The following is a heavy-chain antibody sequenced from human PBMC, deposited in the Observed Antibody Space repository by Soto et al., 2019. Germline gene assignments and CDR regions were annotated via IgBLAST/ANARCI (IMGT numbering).Heavy chain of an antibody. Sequence: EVQLVESGGGLVKPGGSLRLSCAASGFTFSSYSMNWVRQAPGKGLEWVSSISSSSGYIYYADSVKGRFTISRDNAKNSLYLQMNSLRAEDTAVYYCARDQGYGDYGGGGYWGQGTLVTVSS. CDR1: GFTFSSYS. CDR3: ARDQGYGDYGGGGY. CDR2: ISSSSGYI. D-gene: IGHD4-17*01. V-gene: IGHV3-21*01. J-gene: IGHJ4*02.